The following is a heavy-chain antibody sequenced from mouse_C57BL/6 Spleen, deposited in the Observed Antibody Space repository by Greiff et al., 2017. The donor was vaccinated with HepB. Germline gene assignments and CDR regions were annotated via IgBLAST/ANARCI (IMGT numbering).Heavy chain of an antibody. CDR2: ISYDGSN. J-gene: IGHJ1*03. CDR1: GYSITSGYY. CDR3: ASPDGYYATYFDV. D-gene: IGHD2-3*01. V-gene: IGHV3-6*01. Sequence: EVKLMESGPGLVKPSQSLSLTCSVTGYSITSGYYWNWIRQFPGNKLEWMGYISYDGSNNYNPSLKNRISITRDTSKNQFFLKLNSVTTEDTATYYCASPDGYYATYFDVWGTGTTVTVSS.